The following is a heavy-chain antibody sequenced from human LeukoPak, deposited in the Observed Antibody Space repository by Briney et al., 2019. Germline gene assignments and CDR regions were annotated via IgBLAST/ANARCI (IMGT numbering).Heavy chain of an antibody. Sequence: SETLSLTCTVSGGSISSGGYYWSWIRQHPGKGLEWIGYIYYSGSTNYNPSLKSRVTISVDTSKNQFSLKLSSVTAADTAVYYCAREDSYGDWNAFDIWGQGTMVTVSS. CDR2: IYYSGST. CDR1: GGSISSGGYY. D-gene: IGHD4-17*01. J-gene: IGHJ3*02. CDR3: AREDSYGDWNAFDI. V-gene: IGHV4-61*08.